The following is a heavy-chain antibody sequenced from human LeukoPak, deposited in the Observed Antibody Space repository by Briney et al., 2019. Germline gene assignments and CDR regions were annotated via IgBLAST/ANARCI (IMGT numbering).Heavy chain of an antibody. J-gene: IGHJ4*02. D-gene: IGHD6-6*01. V-gene: IGHV3-9*01. Sequence: GGSLRLSCAASGFTFDDYAMPWVRQAPGKGLEWVSGISWNSGSIGYADSVKGRFTISRDNAKNSLYLQMNSLRAEDTALYYCAKDFSAARNFDYWGQGTLVTVSS. CDR3: AKDFSAARNFDY. CDR2: ISWNSGSI. CDR1: GFTFDDYA.